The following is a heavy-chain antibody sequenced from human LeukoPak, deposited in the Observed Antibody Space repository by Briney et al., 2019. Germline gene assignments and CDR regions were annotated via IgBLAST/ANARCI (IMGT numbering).Heavy chain of an antibody. J-gene: IGHJ4*02. CDR3: VKSVISAGQFDY. Sequence: GGSLRLSCAASRFNLSSYGMPWVRQAPGKGLEWVAVVSYDESSKYYAASVKGRFTISRDNSENTLDLQMNSLRVEDTAFYYCVKSVISAGQFDYWGQGTLVTVSS. CDR1: RFNLSSYG. D-gene: IGHD6-13*01. V-gene: IGHV3-30*18. CDR2: VSYDESSK.